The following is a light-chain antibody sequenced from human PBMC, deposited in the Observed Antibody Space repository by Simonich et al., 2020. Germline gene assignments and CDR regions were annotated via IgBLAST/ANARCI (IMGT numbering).Light chain of an antibody. J-gene: IGLJ2*01. CDR2: DVR. Sequence: QSALTQPASVSGSPGQSITFSCTGTSSAVGGYNYVSWYQQHPGNAPKLMIYDVRKRPSGVSNRFSGSKSGNTAALTISGLQAEDEADYYCSSYTSSSTVVFGGGTKLTVL. CDR1: SSAVGGYNY. V-gene: IGLV2-14*03. CDR3: SSYTSSSTVV.